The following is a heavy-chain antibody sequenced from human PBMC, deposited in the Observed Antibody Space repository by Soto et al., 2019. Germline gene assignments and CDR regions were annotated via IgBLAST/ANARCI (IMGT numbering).Heavy chain of an antibody. CDR3: ARDWATVTNTDYYYYGMDV. Sequence: QVQLVESGGGVVQPGRSLRLSCAASGFTFSSYGMHWVRQAPGKGLEWVAVIWYDGSNKYYADSVKGRFTISRDNSKNTLYLQMNSLRAEDTAAYYCARDWATVTNTDYYYYGMDVWGQGTTVTVSS. CDR1: GFTFSSYG. J-gene: IGHJ6*02. CDR2: IWYDGSNK. D-gene: IGHD4-4*01. V-gene: IGHV3-33*01.